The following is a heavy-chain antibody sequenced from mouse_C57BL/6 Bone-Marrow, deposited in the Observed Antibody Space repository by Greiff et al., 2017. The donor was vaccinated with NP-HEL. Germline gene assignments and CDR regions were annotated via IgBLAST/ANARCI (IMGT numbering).Heavy chain of an antibody. Sequence: VQLQESGAELIRPGTSVKVSCKASGYAFTNYLIEWVKQRPGQGLEWIGVINPGSGGTKYNEKFKGKATLTADKSSSTAYMQLRRLTSEDSAVYFCARELRWYCDVWGTGTTVTVAS. CDR2: INPGSGGT. CDR3: ARELRWYCDV. D-gene: IGHD2-4*01. J-gene: IGHJ1*03. CDR1: GYAFTNYL. V-gene: IGHV1-54*01.